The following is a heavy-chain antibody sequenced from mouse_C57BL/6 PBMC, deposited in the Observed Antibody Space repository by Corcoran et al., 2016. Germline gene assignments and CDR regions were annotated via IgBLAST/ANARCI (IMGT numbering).Heavy chain of an antibody. CDR1: GYTFTPYG. J-gene: IGHJ2*01. D-gene: IGHD2-4*01. V-gene: IGHV9-3*01. CDR3: ANYDYGFDY. Sequence: QIQLVQSGPELKKPGETVKISCKASGYTFTPYGMSWVKQAPGKGLKWMGWINTYSGVPTYADDFKGRFAFSLETSASTAYLQINNLKNEDTATYFCANYDYGFDYWGQGTTLTVSS. CDR2: INTYSGVP.